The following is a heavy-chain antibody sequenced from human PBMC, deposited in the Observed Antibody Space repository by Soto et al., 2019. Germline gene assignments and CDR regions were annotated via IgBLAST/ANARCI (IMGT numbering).Heavy chain of an antibody. Sequence: QVQLVESGGGVVQPGRSLRLSCAASGFTFSSYGMHWVRQAPGKGLEWVAVISYDGSNKYYADSVKGRFTFSRDNSKNTRYLQMTGLRAEDTAVYYCAKDGAAAGRHYYCGMDVWGQGTTVTVSS. CDR3: AKDGAAAGRHYYCGMDV. D-gene: IGHD6-13*01. CDR1: GFTFSSYG. V-gene: IGHV3-30*18. J-gene: IGHJ6*02. CDR2: ISYDGSNK.